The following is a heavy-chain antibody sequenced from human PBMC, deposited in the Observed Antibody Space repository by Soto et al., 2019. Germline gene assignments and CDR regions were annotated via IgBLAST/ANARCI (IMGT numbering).Heavy chain of an antibody. CDR3: ARAGEAYYDVLTGYYKGSWFDP. D-gene: IGHD3-9*01. CDR1: GGSFSYYA. V-gene: IGHV1-69*01. Sequence: QVQLVQSGAEVRRTGSSVKVSCKASGGSFSYYAFSWVRQGPGQGLEWMGGIIPLFGTTKYAQTFQGRVTITADESTKIVYMELSSQRSEDTAVYYCARAGEAYYDVLTGYYKGSWFDPWGQGTLVTVSS. J-gene: IGHJ5*02. CDR2: IIPLFGTT.